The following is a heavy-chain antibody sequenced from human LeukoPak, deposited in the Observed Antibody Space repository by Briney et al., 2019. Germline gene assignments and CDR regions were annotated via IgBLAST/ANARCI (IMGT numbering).Heavy chain of an antibody. Sequence: GGSLRLSCAASGFTFSNFWMHWVRQAPGEGLVWVSRINSDGSSTAYADSVKGRFSISRDNAKNSLYLQMNSLRAEDTAVYYCAREGRARYSSGWYRWFDPWGQGTLVTVSS. J-gene: IGHJ5*02. D-gene: IGHD6-19*01. CDR3: AREGRARYSSGWYRWFDP. CDR2: INSDGSST. V-gene: IGHV3-74*03. CDR1: GFTFSNFW.